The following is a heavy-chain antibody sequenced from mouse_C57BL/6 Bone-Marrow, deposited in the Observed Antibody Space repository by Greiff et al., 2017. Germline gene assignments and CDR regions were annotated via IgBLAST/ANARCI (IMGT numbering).Heavy chain of an antibody. J-gene: IGHJ3*01. CDR1: GYTFTSYW. CDR3: STCYSNYVGFAY. D-gene: IGHD2-5*01. Sequence: QVQLQQPGAELVRPGSSVKLSCKASGYTFTSYWMHWVKQRPIQGLEWIGNIDPSDSETHYNQKFKDKATLTVDKSSSTAYMQLSSLTSEDSAVYYCSTCYSNYVGFAYWGQGTLVTVSA. CDR2: IDPSDSET. V-gene: IGHV1-52*01.